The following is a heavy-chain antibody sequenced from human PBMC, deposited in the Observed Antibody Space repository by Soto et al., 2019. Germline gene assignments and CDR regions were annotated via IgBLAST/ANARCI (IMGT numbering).Heavy chain of an antibody. Sequence: QVQLVQSGAEVKKPGSSVKVSCKASGGTFSSYAISWVRQAPGQGLEWMGGIIPIFGTANYAQKFQGRVTITADESTRTAYMELRSLRSEDTAVYYCAREGVAYYYILTGYWGGWFDPWGQGTLVTVSS. CDR3: AREGVAYYYILTGYWGGWFDP. V-gene: IGHV1-69*01. CDR2: IIPIFGTA. J-gene: IGHJ5*02. D-gene: IGHD3-9*01. CDR1: GGTFSSYA.